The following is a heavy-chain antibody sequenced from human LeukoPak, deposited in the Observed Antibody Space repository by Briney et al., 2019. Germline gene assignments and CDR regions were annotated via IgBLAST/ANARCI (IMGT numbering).Heavy chain of an antibody. CDR3: ARVSRAGDWDYFDY. CDR2: ISSSSSTI. J-gene: IGHJ4*02. CDR1: GFTFSNYG. D-gene: IGHD7-27*01. Sequence: GGSLRLSCAASGFTFSNYGMHWVRQAPGKGLEWVSYISSSSSTIYYADSVKGRFTISRDNAKNSLYLQMNSLRAEDTAVYYCARVSRAGDWDYFDYWGQGTLVTVSS. V-gene: IGHV3-48*01.